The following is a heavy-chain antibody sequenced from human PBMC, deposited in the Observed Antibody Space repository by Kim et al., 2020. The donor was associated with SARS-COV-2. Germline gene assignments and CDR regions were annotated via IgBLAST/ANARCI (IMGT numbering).Heavy chain of an antibody. V-gene: IGHV5-51*01. CDR2: IYPGDSDT. D-gene: IGHD1-26*01. CDR3: ARRIVGATTGYYFDY. J-gene: IGHJ4*02. Sequence: GESLKISCKGSGYSFTSYWIGWVRQMPGKGLEWMGIIYPGDSDTRYSPSFQGQVTISADKSISTAYLQWSSLKASDTAMYYCARRIVGATTGYYFDYWGQGALVTVSS. CDR1: GYSFTSYW.